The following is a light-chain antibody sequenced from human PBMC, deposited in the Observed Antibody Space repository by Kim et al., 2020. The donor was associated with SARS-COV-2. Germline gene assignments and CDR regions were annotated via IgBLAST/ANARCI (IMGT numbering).Light chain of an antibody. V-gene: IGLV2-18*02. CDR2: EVT. Sequence: QSALTQPPSVSGSPGQSVTISCTGTSSDVGTYNRVSWYQQPPGTVPRLIIYEVTNRPSGVPDRFSGSKSGNTASLAISGLQSHDEADYYCSSQTSFGPSVFGGGTQLTVL. CDR1: SSDVGTYNR. J-gene: IGLJ3*02. CDR3: SSQTSFGPSV.